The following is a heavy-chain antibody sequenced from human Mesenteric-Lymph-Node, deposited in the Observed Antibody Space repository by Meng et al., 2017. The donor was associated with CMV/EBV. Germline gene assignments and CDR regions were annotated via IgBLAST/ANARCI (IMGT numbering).Heavy chain of an antibody. CDR2: MNPNSGNT. J-gene: IGHJ3*02. V-gene: IGHV1-8*02. CDR3: ARARRTTDAFDI. Sequence: ASVKVSCKASGYTFTGYYMHWVRQATGQGLEWMGWMNPNSGNTGYAQKFQGRVTMTRNTSISTAYMELSSLRSEDTAVYYCARARRTTDAFDIWGQGTMVTVSS. D-gene: IGHD1-1*01. CDR1: GYTFTGYY.